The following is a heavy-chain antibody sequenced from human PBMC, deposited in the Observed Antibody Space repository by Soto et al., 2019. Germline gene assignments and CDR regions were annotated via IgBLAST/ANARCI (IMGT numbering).Heavy chain of an antibody. CDR1: GYTFTSYG. V-gene: IGHV1-18*01. D-gene: IGHD3-10*01. Sequence: QVQLVQSGAEVKKPGASVKVSCKASGYTFTSYGISWVRQAPGQGLEWMGWISAYNGNTNYAQKLQGRVTMTTDTSTSTANRERGSRGSDATAVFSCAGDDRIPRGLKRMAVGGKGPPFTFPS. CDR2: ISAYNGNT. CDR3: AGDDRIPRGLKRMAV. J-gene: IGHJ6*03.